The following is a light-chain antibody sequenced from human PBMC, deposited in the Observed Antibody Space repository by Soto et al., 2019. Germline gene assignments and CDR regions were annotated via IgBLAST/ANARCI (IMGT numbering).Light chain of an antibody. CDR1: SSDVGGYNY. V-gene: IGLV2-14*01. J-gene: IGLJ1*01. CDR3: ASYVTGNTYV. CDR2: EVS. Sequence: QSALTQPASVSGSPGQSITISCSGTSSDVGGYNYVSWYQLHPGKAPELMIHEVSERPSGVSNRFSGSKSGNTASLTISGLQAEDEADYYCASYVTGNTYVFGSGTKVTVL.